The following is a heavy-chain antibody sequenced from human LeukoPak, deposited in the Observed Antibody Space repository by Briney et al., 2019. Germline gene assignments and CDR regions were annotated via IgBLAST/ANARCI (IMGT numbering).Heavy chain of an antibody. Sequence: GESLKISCKGSGYSFTSYWIGWVRQMPGKGLEWMEIIYPGDSDTRYSPSFQGQVTISADKSISTAYLQWSSLKASDTAMFYCARHLLQYHPAISRGNWFDPWGQGTLVTVSS. CDR3: ARHLLQYHPAISRGNWFDP. CDR2: IYPGDSDT. D-gene: IGHD2-2*02. J-gene: IGHJ5*02. CDR1: GYSFTSYW. V-gene: IGHV5-51*01.